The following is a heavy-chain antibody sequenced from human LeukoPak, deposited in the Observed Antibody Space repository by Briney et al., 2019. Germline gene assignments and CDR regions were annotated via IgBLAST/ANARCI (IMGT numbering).Heavy chain of an antibody. J-gene: IGHJ4*02. CDR2: ISWDSESI. CDR1: GFTFSSYS. V-gene: IGHV3-9*01. CDR3: AKNRTNGGTYSTTFDS. D-gene: IGHD1-26*01. Sequence: GGSLRLSCAASGFTFSSYSMNWVRQAPGKGLEWVSSISWDSESIGYADSVKGRFTVSRDNAKNSLYLQMNSLRVEDTAYYYCAKNRTNGGTYSTTFDSWGPGTLVTVSS.